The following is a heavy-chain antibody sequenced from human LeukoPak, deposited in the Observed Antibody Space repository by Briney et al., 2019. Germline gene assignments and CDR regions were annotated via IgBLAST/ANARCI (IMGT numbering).Heavy chain of an antibody. V-gene: IGHV4-39*01. CDR1: GGSISSSSYY. D-gene: IGHD3-22*01. CDR3: ARRHSGYYSLSFDY. J-gene: IGHJ4*02. CDR2: IYYSGST. Sequence: SETLSLTCTVSGGSISSSSYYWGWIRQPPGKGLEWIGSIYYSGSTYYNPSLKSRVTISVDTSKNQFSLKLGSVTAADTAVYYCARRHSGYYSLSFDYWGQGTLVTVSS.